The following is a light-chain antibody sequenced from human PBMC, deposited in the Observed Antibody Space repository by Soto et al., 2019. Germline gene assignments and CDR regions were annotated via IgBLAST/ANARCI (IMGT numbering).Light chain of an antibody. CDR3: HQRQSWPRT. J-gene: IGKJ1*01. CDR1: QSVSPY. V-gene: IGKV3-11*01. Sequence: EIVLTQSPATLSLSPGQRATLSCRASQSVSPYLAWYQQKPGQAPRLLIYYMSKRATGIPARFSGSGSGTDFTLTISSLAPDDFAIYYCHQRQSWPRTFGQGTKVEIK. CDR2: YMS.